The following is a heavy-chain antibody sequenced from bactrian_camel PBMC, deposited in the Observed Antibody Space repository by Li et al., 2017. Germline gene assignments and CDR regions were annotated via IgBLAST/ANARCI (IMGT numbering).Heavy chain of an antibody. CDR1: GSGYISGTYC. D-gene: IGHD2*01. CDR2: IAPSSGST. Sequence: HVQLVESGGGSVQSGGSLRLSCVASGSGYISGTYCLGWFRQVPGKEREGVAAIAPSSGSTYYEDSVKGRFTVSKDNDKNTLYLQMNSLKSEDTAMYYCAAVVAAYCSGVFWAGRVYDYRDQGTQVTVS. V-gene: IGHV3S1*01. J-gene: IGHJ4*01. CDR3: AAVVAAYCSGVFWAGRVYDY.